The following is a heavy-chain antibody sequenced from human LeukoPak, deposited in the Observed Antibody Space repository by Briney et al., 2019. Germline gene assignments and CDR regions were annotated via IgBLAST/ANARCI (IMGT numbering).Heavy chain of an antibody. CDR1: GYGFTSYW. D-gene: IGHD3-16*01. CDR3: ARHWSFGGLGVPGDY. Sequence: GESLKISCKGSGYGFTSYWIGWVRQMPGKGLEWMGIIYPGDSDTRYSPSFQGQVTISADKSISTAYLQWSSLKASDTAMYYCARHWSFGGLGVPGDYWGQGTLVTVSS. CDR2: IYPGDSDT. J-gene: IGHJ4*02. V-gene: IGHV5-51*01.